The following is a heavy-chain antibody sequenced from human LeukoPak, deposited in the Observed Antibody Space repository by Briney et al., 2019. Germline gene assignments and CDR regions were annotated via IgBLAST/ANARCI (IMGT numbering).Heavy chain of an antibody. V-gene: IGHV3-9*01. J-gene: IGHJ4*02. CDR1: GFSFDEHA. D-gene: IGHD2-2*03. CDR3: AKDMGTVVVPAAMGTDY. CDR2: ISWNSGSI. Sequence: GGSLRLSCAASGFSFDEHAMHWVRQAPGKGLEWASGISWNSGSIGYADSVRGRFTISRDNTKNSLYLQMNSLRPEDTALYYCAKDMGTVVVPAAMGTDYWGQGTLVTVSS.